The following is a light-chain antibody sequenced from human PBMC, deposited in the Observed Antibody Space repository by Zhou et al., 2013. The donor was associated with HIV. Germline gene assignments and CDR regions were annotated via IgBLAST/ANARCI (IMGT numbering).Light chain of an antibody. Sequence: DIRITQSPSLLSASVGDSVTITCRASQSISSWLAWYQQKPGKAPKLLIYKAFSLESGVSSRFSGSGSGTEFTLTVTSLQPEDFATYFCQQSNAYPYTFGQGTKLEI. CDR1: QSISSW. J-gene: IGKJ2*01. CDR2: KAF. V-gene: IGKV1-5*03. CDR3: QQSNAYPYT.